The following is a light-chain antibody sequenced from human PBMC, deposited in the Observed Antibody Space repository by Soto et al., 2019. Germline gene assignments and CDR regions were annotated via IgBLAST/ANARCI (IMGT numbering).Light chain of an antibody. CDR1: SSNIGAGYD. CDR3: QSYDSSLSGSV. Sequence: QSVLTQPPSVSGASGQRVTISCTGSSSNIGAGYDVHWYQQLPGTAPKLLMYGNTNRPSGVPDRFSGSKSDTSASLAITGLQAEDEADYYCQSYDSSLSGSVFGGGTKLTVL. V-gene: IGLV1-40*01. CDR2: GNT. J-gene: IGLJ2*01.